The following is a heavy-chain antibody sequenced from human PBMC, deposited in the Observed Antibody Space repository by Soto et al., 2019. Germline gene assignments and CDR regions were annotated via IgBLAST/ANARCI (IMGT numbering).Heavy chain of an antibody. D-gene: IGHD3-22*01. V-gene: IGHV1-69*13. Sequence: SVKVSCKASGGTFSSYAISWVRQAPGQGREWMGGIIPIFGTASYAQKFQGRVTITADESTSTAYMELSSLRSEDTAVYYCARDRLVFDSSGYASLLYYYYGMDVWGQGTTVTVSS. J-gene: IGHJ6*02. CDR2: IIPIFGTA. CDR3: ARDRLVFDSSGYASLLYYYYGMDV. CDR1: GGTFSSYA.